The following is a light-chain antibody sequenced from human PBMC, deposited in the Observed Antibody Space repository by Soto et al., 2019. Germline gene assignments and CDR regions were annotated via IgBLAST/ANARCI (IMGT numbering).Light chain of an antibody. CDR3: RQYYSYPPLS. CDR1: QGISSY. V-gene: IGKV1-8*01. J-gene: IGKJ4*01. Sequence: AIRMTQSPSSFSASTGDRVTITCRASQGISSYLAWYQQKPGKAPKLLIYAASTLQSGVPSRFSGSGSGTDFTLTISCLQSEDFATYYCRQYYSYPPLSFGGGTKMEIK. CDR2: AAS.